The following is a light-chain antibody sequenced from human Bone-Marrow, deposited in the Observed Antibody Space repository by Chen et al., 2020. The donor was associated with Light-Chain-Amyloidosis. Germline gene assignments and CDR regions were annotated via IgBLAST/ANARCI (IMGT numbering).Light chain of an antibody. V-gene: IGLV6-57*01. CDR2: EDD. CDR1: SGSIATNY. Sequence: NFMLTQPHSVSESPGTTVIISCTRSSGSIATNYVQWYQQRPGSSPTPVIYEDDQRPSGVPDRFSGSIDRSSNSASLTISGRKTEDEADYYCQSYQGSSQGVFGGGTKLTVL. CDR3: QSYQGSSQGV. J-gene: IGLJ3*02.